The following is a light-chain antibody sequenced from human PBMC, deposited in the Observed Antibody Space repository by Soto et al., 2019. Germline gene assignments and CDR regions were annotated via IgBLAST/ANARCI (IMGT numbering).Light chain of an antibody. CDR1: SSNIGSNT. CDR2: SNN. J-gene: IGLJ1*01. CDR3: SSYTNINTRACV. V-gene: IGLV1-44*01. Sequence: QSVLTQPPSASGTPGQRVTISCSGSSSNIGSNTVNWYQQLPGMAPKLLIHSNNQRPSGVPDRISGSKSGTSASLTISGLQAEDEAEYYCSSYTNINTRACVFGTGTKLTVL.